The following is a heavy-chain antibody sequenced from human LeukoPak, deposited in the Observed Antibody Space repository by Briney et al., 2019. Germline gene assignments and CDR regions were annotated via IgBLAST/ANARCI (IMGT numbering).Heavy chain of an antibody. Sequence: GGSLRLSCAASGFTFSSYSMNWVRQAPGEGLEWVSSISSSGSFIYYADSVKGRFTISRGNARNSLFLQMNSLRAEDTAVYYCARDLRYCSSASCSENGAFDIWGQGTMVTVSS. D-gene: IGHD2-2*01. CDR2: ISSSGSFI. V-gene: IGHV3-21*01. J-gene: IGHJ3*02. CDR1: GFTFSSYS. CDR3: ARDLRYCSSASCSENGAFDI.